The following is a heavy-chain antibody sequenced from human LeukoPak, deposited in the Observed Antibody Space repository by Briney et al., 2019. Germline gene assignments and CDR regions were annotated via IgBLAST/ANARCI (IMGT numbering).Heavy chain of an antibody. CDR3: VKSLYSSSPGYFDY. CDR2: ISWDGSNK. Sequence: GGPLRLSCAASGFSFNSYGMHWVRQAPGKGLEWVAVISWDGSNKYYADSVKGRFTISRDNSKHTLDLQMNSLRAEDTAVYYCVKSLYSSSPGYFDYWGQGTLVTVSS. CDR1: GFSFNSYG. V-gene: IGHV3-30*18. J-gene: IGHJ4*02. D-gene: IGHD6-13*01.